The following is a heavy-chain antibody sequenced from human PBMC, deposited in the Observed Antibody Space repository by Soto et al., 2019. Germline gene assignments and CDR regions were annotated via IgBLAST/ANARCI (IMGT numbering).Heavy chain of an antibody. CDR1: GYTLTELS. J-gene: IGHJ6*02. Sequence: ASVKVSCKVSGYTLTELSIHWVRQAPGKGLEWMGGFDPEDGETIYAQKFQGRVTMTEDTSTDTAYMELSSLRSEDTAVYYCATSTMVRGVIDYYYYYGMDVWGQGTTVTVSS. V-gene: IGHV1-24*01. CDR2: FDPEDGET. CDR3: ATSTMVRGVIDYYYYYGMDV. D-gene: IGHD3-10*01.